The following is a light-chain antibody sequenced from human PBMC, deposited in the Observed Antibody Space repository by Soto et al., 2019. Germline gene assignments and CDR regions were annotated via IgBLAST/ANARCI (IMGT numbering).Light chain of an antibody. CDR2: DVS. V-gene: IGLV2-14*01. CDR3: SSYTSSSPWV. CDR1: SSDVGGYNY. J-gene: IGLJ1*01. Sequence: QSALTQPASVSGSPGQSITISCTGTSSDVGGYNYVSWYQQHPGKAPKLMIYDVSNRPSGVSNRFSGSKSGNTASLTISGLQAEDEADYYGSSYTSSSPWVFGTGTKVTVL.